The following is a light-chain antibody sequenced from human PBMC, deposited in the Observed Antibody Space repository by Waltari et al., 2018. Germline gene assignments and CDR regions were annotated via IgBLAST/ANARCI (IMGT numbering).Light chain of an antibody. J-gene: IGLJ3*02. Sequence: QVVLTQSPSASASLGASVKLTCTLSSGHSSYAIAWLQQQPEKGPRYLMKLNSDGSHTKGDGIPDRFSGSSSGAGRYPTIASLQSEDEADYYCQTWGTGMGVFGGGTKLTVL. CDR2: LNSDGSH. V-gene: IGLV4-69*01. CDR3: QTWGTGMGV. CDR1: SGHSSYA.